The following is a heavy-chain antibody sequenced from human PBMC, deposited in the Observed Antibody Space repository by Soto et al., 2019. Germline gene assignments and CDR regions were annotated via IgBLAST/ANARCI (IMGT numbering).Heavy chain of an antibody. CDR3: ATVFEH. Sequence: VQLVESGGGSVQPGGSLRLSCVASGITFSGFWMHWVRQVPGKGLEWVARVDSAGSGTSYADSVKGRFTVSRDNAKNTLSLQMDSLRVEDTAVYYCATVFEHWGQGIPVTVSS. V-gene: IGHV3-74*01. CDR2: VDSAGSGT. CDR1: GITFSGFW. J-gene: IGHJ4*02.